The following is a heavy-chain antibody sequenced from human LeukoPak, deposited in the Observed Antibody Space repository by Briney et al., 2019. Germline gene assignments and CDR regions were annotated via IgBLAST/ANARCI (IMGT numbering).Heavy chain of an antibody. Sequence: PGGSLRLSCVASGFTFSSYSMNWVRQAPGKGLEWVGRIKTKIDGETTDYAAPVKGRFTISRDDSKSTLYLQMNRLKTEDSAVYYCTTERNWELLRPYGMNIWGEGTTVTVSS. CDR2: IKTKIDGETT. V-gene: IGHV3-15*01. CDR3: TTERNWELLRPYGMNI. J-gene: IGHJ6*04. CDR1: GFTFSSYS. D-gene: IGHD1-26*01.